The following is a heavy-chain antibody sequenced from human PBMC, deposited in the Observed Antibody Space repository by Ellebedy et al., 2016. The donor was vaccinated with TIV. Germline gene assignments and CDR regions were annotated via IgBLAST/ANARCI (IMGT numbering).Heavy chain of an antibody. CDR1: GYTFTTFD. CDR2: MNSDTGNT. Sequence: AASVTVSCKASGYTFTTFDVIWVRQATGRGLEWMGWMNSDTGNTGYAHKFQGRITLTRNTSISTAYMELTSLRSEDTALYYCARVRRMNWFDPWGQGTLVTVSS. CDR3: ARVRRMNWFDP. V-gene: IGHV1-8*01. J-gene: IGHJ5*02. D-gene: IGHD1-1*01.